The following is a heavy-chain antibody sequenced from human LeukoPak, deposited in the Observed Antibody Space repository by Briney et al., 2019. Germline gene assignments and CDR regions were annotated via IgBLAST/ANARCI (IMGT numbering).Heavy chain of an antibody. CDR3: AKAVLYSSGLFDY. V-gene: IGHV3-23*01. D-gene: IGHD6-19*01. CDR1: GFTFSSYA. CDR2: ISGSGGST. Sequence: QPGGSLRLSCAASGFTFSSYAMSWVRQAPGKGLEWVSAISGSGGSTYYADSVKGRFTISRDNSKNTLYLQMSSLRAEDTAVYYCAKAVLYSSGLFDYWGQGTLVTVSS. J-gene: IGHJ4*02.